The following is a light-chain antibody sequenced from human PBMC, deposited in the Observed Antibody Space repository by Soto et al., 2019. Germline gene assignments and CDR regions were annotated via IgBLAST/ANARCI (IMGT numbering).Light chain of an antibody. Sequence: DMQMTQSPSSLSASVGDRVTITCRSSQSIDTFLNWYQQKPGRAPNLLIYAASILQSGVPSRFSGRGSGTDFTLTIRSLQPEDFATYYCQQSYSVPFTFGPGTKVDI. CDR2: AAS. J-gene: IGKJ3*01. CDR1: QSIDTF. CDR3: QQSYSVPFT. V-gene: IGKV1-39*01.